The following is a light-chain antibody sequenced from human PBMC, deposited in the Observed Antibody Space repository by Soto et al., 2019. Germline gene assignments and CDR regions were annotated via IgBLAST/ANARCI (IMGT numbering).Light chain of an antibody. CDR2: AAS. J-gene: IGKJ5*01. CDR1: QTVYSN. CDR3: QQYSTWPPIT. V-gene: IGKV3-15*01. Sequence: EVVMTQSPVTLSVSPGETATLSCRASQTVYSNLAWYQQKPGQAPRLLIHAASTRASGVPARFSGSGSGTEFTLTISSPQSEDFAVYYCQQYSTWPPITFGPGTRLDIK.